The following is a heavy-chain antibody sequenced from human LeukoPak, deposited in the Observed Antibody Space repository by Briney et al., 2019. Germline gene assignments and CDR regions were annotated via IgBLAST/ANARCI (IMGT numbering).Heavy chain of an antibody. V-gene: IGHV3-23*01. CDR3: AKDWQLIAVGFDP. J-gene: IGHJ5*02. CDR2: ISGSGANT. CDR1: GFTFSSYA. D-gene: IGHD2-8*01. Sequence: GGSLRLSCAASGFTFSSYAMSWVRQAPGKGLEWVSAISGSGANTFYADSVKGRFTISRDNSKNTLYLQMNSLRAGDTAVYYCAKDWQLIAVGFDPWGQGTLVTVSS.